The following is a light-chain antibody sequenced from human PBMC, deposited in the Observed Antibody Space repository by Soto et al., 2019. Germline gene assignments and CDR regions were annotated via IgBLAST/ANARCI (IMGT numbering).Light chain of an antibody. CDR2: AAS. CDR3: QQLNRPIT. CDR1: QGISSY. Sequence: IQLTQSPSSLSASVGDRVTITCRASQGISSYLAWYQQKPGKAPKLLIYAASTLQGGVPSRFSGSGSGTDFTLTTSSLQPEDVATYYCQQLNRPITFGQGTRLEIK. V-gene: IGKV1-9*01. J-gene: IGKJ5*01.